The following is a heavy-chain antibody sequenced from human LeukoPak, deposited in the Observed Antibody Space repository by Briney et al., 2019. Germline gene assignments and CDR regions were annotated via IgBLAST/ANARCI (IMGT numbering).Heavy chain of an antibody. CDR2: ISWNSGSI. CDR3: AKDMGVGYSYGYNWFDP. CDR1: GFTFSSYW. D-gene: IGHD5-18*01. Sequence: GGSLRLSCAASGFTFSSYWMHWVRQAPGKGLEWVSGISWNSGSIGYADSVKGRFTISRDNAKNSLYLQMNSLRAEDTALYYCAKDMGVGYSYGYNWFDPWGQGTLVTVSS. V-gene: IGHV3-9*01. J-gene: IGHJ5*02.